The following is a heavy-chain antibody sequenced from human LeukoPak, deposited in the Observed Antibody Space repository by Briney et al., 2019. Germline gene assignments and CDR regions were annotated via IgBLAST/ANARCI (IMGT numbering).Heavy chain of an antibody. CDR3: ARAPDIVVVPAARDYYGMDV. CDR1: GGSFSGYY. D-gene: IGHD2-2*01. J-gene: IGHJ6*02. V-gene: IGHV4-34*01. CDR2: INHSGST. Sequence: SETLSLTCAVYGGSFSGYYWSWIRQPPGKGREWIGEINHSGSTNYNPSLKSRVTISVDTSKNQFSLKLISVTAADTAVYYCARAPDIVVVPAARDYYGMDVWGQGTTVTVSS.